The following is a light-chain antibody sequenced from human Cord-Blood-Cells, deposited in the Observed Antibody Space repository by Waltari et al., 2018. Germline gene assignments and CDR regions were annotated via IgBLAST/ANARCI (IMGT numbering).Light chain of an antibody. Sequence: DIVMTQSPDSLAVSLGERATINCKSSQSVLYSSNNKNYLAWYKQKPGQPPKLLIYCASTRESGVPDRFSGSGSGTDFTLTISSLQAEDVAVYYCQQYYSTPYTFGQGTKLEIK. J-gene: IGKJ2*01. CDR1: QSVLYSSNNKNY. V-gene: IGKV4-1*01. CDR2: CAS. CDR3: QQYYSTPYT.